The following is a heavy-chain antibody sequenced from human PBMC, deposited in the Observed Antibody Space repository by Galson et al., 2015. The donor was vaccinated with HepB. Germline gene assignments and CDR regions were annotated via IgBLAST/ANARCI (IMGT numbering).Heavy chain of an antibody. J-gene: IGHJ4*02. CDR1: GFTFDDYA. D-gene: IGHD3/OR15-3a*01. CDR2: ISWNSGSI. Sequence: ALRLSCAASGFTFDDYAMHWVRQAPGKSLEWVSGISWNSGSIGYADSVKGRFTISRDNAKNSLYLQMNSLRAEDTALYYCAKGVGHFWTGYYLDYWGQGTLVTVSS. CDR3: AKGVGHFWTGYYLDY. V-gene: IGHV3-9*01.